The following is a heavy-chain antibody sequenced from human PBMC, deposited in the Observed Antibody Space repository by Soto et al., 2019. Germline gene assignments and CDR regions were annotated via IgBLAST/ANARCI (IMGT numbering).Heavy chain of an antibody. J-gene: IGHJ6*02. CDR1: GYTFTSYV. D-gene: IGHD3-10*01. Sequence: ASVKGSCKASGYTFTSYVISWVRQAPGQGLEWMGWISAYNGNTNYAQKLQGRVTMTTDTSTSTAYMELRSLRSDDTAVYYCARDGRAYYGSGSYLGDYYYYYGMDVWGQGTTVTVSS. CDR3: ARDGRAYYGSGSYLGDYYYYYGMDV. CDR2: ISAYNGNT. V-gene: IGHV1-18*01.